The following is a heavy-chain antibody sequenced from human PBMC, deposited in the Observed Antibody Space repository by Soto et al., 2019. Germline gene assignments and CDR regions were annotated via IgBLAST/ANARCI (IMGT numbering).Heavy chain of an antibody. CDR1: GFTFRDYG. Sequence: GGSLRLSCVASGFTFRDYGMHWVRQAPGKGLEWVAGISHHGLKEHYADSVKGRFTISRDNSKKTVYLQLNSLRGDDTAVYYCAKDWVGGSNKYYFEYWGQGTLVTVSS. CDR3: AKDWVGGSNKYYFEY. CDR2: ISHHGLKE. J-gene: IGHJ4*02. D-gene: IGHD1-26*01. V-gene: IGHV3-30*18.